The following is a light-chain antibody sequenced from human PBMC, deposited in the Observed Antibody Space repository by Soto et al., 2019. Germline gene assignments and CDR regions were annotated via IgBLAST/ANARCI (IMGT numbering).Light chain of an antibody. CDR2: GAS. V-gene: IGKV3-20*01. CDR3: QQYNNWPRT. CDR1: QSVSSSY. J-gene: IGKJ1*01. Sequence: EIVLTQSPGTLSFSPGERATLSFRASQSVSSSYLAWYQQKPGQAPRLLIYGASSRATGIPDRFSGSGSGTEFTLTISSLQSEDFAVYYCQQYNNWPRTFGQGTKVDI.